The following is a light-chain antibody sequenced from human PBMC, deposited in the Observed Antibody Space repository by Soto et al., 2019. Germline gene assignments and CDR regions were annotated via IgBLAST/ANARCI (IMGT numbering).Light chain of an antibody. CDR2: DVN. J-gene: IGLJ1*01. CDR1: SSDVGGYNY. Sequence: QSVLTQPASVSGSPGQSITISCTGTSSDVGGYNYVSWYQQLPGKAPKLMIYDVNNRPSGVSNRFSGSKSGNTASLTISGLQAEDEADYYCSSYTGSSTFVFGPGTKLTVL. CDR3: SSYTGSSTFV. V-gene: IGLV2-14*01.